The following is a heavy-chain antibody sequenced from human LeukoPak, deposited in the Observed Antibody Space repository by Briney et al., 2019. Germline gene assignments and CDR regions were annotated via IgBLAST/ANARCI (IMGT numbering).Heavy chain of an antibody. V-gene: IGHV3-23*01. CDR3: AKISLVLNYNFWSGSAVDY. CDR1: GFTFSSYA. D-gene: IGHD3-3*01. J-gene: IGHJ4*02. CDR2: ISGSAGST. Sequence: GGSLSLSCAASGFTFSSYALSWVRQAPGKGLEWVSAISGSAGSTYYADSVKGRFTISRDNSKDTLFLQMNSLRAEDTAVYYCAKISLVLNYNFWSGSAVDYWGQGTLVTVSS.